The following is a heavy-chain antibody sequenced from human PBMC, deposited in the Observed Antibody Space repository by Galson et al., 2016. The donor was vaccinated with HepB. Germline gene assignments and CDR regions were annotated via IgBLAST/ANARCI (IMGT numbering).Heavy chain of an antibody. CDR1: GFSFTTSA. CDR3: ARDASEVGWTYHTVFGAFDI. Sequence: SLRLSCAASGFSFTTSALHWVRQAPGKGLEWVAVITHAGRGYYYADSVKGRFTISRDNSKNTLYLQMNSLRTDDTAVYYCARDASEVGWTYHTVFGAFDIWGQGTMVTVSS. V-gene: IGHV3-30*04. CDR2: ITHAGRGY. J-gene: IGHJ3*02. D-gene: IGHD1-7*01.